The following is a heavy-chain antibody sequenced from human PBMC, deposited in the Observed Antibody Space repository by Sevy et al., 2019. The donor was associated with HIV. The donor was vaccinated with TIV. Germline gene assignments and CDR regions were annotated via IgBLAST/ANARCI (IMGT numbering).Heavy chain of an antibody. J-gene: IGHJ4*02. Sequence: GGSLRLSCAASGFTFSSYAMSWVRQAPGKGLEWVSGLSGGGGTYYADSVKGRFTISRDNSKNTLDLQMNSLRAEDTAVYYCAKSVEGYPGRDFDYWGQGTLVTVSS. V-gene: IGHV3-23*01. D-gene: IGHD5-12*01. CDR2: LSGGGGT. CDR1: GFTFSSYA. CDR3: AKSVEGYPGRDFDY.